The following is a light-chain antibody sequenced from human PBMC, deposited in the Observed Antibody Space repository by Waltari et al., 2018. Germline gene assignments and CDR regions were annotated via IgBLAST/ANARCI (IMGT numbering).Light chain of an antibody. CDR3: QQSYSTLFT. J-gene: IGKJ3*01. V-gene: IGKV1-39*01. Sequence: TGRASQSISSYLNWYQQKPGKAPKLLIYAASSLQSGVPSRFSGSGSGTDFTLTISSLQPEDFATYYCQQSYSTLFTFGPGTKVDIK. CDR1: QSISSY. CDR2: AAS.